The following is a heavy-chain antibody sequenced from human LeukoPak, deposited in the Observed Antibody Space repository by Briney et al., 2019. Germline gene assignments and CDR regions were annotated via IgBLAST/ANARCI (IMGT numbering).Heavy chain of an antibody. J-gene: IGHJ3*02. CDR1: GGSISSYY. D-gene: IGHD2-15*01. Sequence: SETLSLTCTVSGGSISSYYWSWIWQPPGKGLEWIGYIYYSGSTNYNPSLKSRVTISVDTSKNQFSLKLSSVTAADTAVYYCARDPYCSGGSCYRAFDIWGQGTMVTVSS. V-gene: IGHV4-59*01. CDR2: IYYSGST. CDR3: ARDPYCSGGSCYRAFDI.